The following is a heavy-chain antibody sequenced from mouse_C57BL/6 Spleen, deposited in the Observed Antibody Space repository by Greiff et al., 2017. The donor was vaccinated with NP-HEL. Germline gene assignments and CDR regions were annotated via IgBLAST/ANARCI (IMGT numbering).Heavy chain of an antibody. CDR2: IYPGDGDT. Sequence: QVQLKQSGPELVKPGASVKISCKASGYAFSSSWMNWVKQRPGKGLEWIGRIYPGDGDTNYNGKFKGKATLTADKSSSTAYMQLSSLTSEDSAVYFCARWVTTVVATEAMDYWGQGTSVTVSS. CDR3: ARWVTTVVATEAMDY. J-gene: IGHJ4*01. V-gene: IGHV1-82*01. CDR1: GYAFSSSW. D-gene: IGHD1-1*01.